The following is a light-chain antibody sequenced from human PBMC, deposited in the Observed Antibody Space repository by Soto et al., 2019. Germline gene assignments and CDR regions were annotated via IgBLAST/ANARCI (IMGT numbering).Light chain of an antibody. V-gene: IGKV1-8*01. Sequence: AIRMTQSPSSFSASTGDRVTITCRASQGISSYLAWYQQKPGKAPKLLIYAASTLQSGVPSRFSGSGSGTDFNLTISSLQSEDFATYYCEQYYSYPPTFVQGTKVEIK. J-gene: IGKJ1*01. CDR2: AAS. CDR1: QGISSY. CDR3: EQYYSYPPT.